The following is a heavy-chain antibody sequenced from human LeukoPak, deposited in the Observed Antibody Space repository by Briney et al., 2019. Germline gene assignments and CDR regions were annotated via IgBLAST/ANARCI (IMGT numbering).Heavy chain of an antibody. V-gene: IGHV3-33*01. D-gene: IGHD2-15*01. J-gene: IGHJ4*02. CDR2: IWYDGSNK. Sequence: GSLRLSCAASGFTFSSYGMHWVRQAPGKGLEWVAVIWYDGSNKYYADSVKGRFTISRDNSKNTLYLQMNSLRAEDTAVYYCAREISGYDFGRYCSGGSCYSSSGYYFDYWGQGTLVTVSS. CDR3: AREISGYDFGRYCSGGSCYSSSGYYFDY. CDR1: GFTFSSYG.